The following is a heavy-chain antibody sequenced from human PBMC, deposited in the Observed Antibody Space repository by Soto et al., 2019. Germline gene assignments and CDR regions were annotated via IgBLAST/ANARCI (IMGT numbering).Heavy chain of an antibody. CDR3: ARGLAVAGPYFDN. Sequence: QVQLVQSGAEVKKPGASVKVSCKASGYTFTSYGICWVGQAPGQGLEWMGWISAYNGNTDYAQKIKGRVTMTTDKATSTAYMELRSLRSDDTAVYYCARGLAVAGPYFDNWGQGTLVTVSS. D-gene: IGHD6-19*01. CDR1: GYTFTSYG. J-gene: IGHJ4*02. CDR2: ISAYNGNT. V-gene: IGHV1-18*04.